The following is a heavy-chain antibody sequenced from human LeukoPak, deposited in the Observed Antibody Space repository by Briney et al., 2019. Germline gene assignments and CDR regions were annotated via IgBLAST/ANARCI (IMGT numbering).Heavy chain of an antibody. V-gene: IGHV3-23*01. CDR3: AKDLVPYDSSGYYPDY. D-gene: IGHD3-22*01. CDR2: ISGSGGST. J-gene: IGHJ4*02. CDR1: GFTFSSYA. Sequence: GGSLRLSCAASGFTFSSYAMSWVRQAPGKGLEWVSAISGSGGSTYYADSVKGRFTISRDNSKNTLYLQMNSLRAEDTAVYYCAKDLVPYDSSGYYPDYWGQGTLVTVSS.